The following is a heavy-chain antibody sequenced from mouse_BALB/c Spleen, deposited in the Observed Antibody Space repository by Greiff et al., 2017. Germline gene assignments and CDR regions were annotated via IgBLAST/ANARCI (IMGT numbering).Heavy chain of an antibody. J-gene: IGHJ2*01. CDR2: ISTGGSYT. V-gene: IGHV5-6*01. CDR1: GFTFSSYG. D-gene: IGHD2-3*01. Sequence: EVQLVESGGDLVKPGGSLKLSCAASGFTFSSYGMSWVRQTPDKRLEWVATISTGGSYTYYPDSVKGRFTISKDNAKNTLYLQMSSLKSEDTAMYYCARRLLPEFDYWGQGTTLTVSS. CDR3: ARRLLPEFDY.